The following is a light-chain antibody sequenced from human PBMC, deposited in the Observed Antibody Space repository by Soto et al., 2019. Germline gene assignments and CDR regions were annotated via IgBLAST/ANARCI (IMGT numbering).Light chain of an antibody. Sequence: QLVLTQPPSASGTPGQRVSISCSGSSSNIGTNSVNWYQQFPNSAPKVLVYSNNHRPSGVPDRFSATKSATSASLAISGLQFEDEADYYCSAWDDTLKGWVFGGGTKLTVL. V-gene: IGLV1-44*01. J-gene: IGLJ3*02. CDR3: SAWDDTLKGWV. CDR2: SNN. CDR1: SSNIGTNS.